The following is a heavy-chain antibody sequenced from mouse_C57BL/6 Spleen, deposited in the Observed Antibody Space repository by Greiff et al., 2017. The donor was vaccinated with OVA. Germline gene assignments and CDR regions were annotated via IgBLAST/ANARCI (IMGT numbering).Heavy chain of an antibody. D-gene: IGHD6-1*01. V-gene: IGHV1-50*01. CDR3: AAAPPKSTYYAMDY. Sequence: QVQLQQPGAELVKPGASVKLSCKASGYTFTSYWMQWVKQRPGQGLERIGEIDPSDSYTNYNQKFKGKATLTVDTSSSTAYMQLSSLTSEDSEVYYFAAAPPKSTYYAMDYWGQGTSVTVSS. CDR2: IDPSDSYT. CDR1: GYTFTSYW. J-gene: IGHJ4*01.